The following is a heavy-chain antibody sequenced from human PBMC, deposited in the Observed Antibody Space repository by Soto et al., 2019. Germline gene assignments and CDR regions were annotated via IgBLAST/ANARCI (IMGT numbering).Heavy chain of an antibody. Sequence: EVQLVESGGGLVQPGGSLRLSCAASGFTFSSYSMNWVRQAPGKGLEWVSYISSSSSTIYYADFVKGRFTIYSDNAKNSLYLHKNSLRAEDTAVYYGARAPTVFGVVIRDDAFDIWGQGIMVTFSS. CDR3: ARAPTVFGVVIRDDAFDI. CDR1: GFTFSSYS. V-gene: IGHV3-48*01. J-gene: IGHJ3*02. D-gene: IGHD3-3*01. CDR2: ISSSSSTI.